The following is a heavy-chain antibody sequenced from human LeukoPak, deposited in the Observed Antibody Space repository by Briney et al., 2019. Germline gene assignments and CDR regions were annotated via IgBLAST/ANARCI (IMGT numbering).Heavy chain of an antibody. CDR1: GFTFSSYA. D-gene: IGHD3-3*01. V-gene: IGHV3-30-3*01. CDR2: ISYDGSNK. Sequence: GGSLRLSCAASGFTFSSYAMHWVRQAPGKGLEWVAVISYDGSNKYYADSVKGRFTISRDNSKNTLYLQMNSLRAEDTAVYYCARDRLDGPITIFGAHYFNYWGQGTLVTVSS. CDR3: ARDRLDGPITIFGAHYFNY. J-gene: IGHJ4*02.